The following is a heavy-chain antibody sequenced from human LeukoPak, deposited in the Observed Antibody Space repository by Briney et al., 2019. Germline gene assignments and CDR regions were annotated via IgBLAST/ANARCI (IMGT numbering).Heavy chain of an antibody. Sequence: GASVKASCKASGYTFSSCAINWVRQAPGQGLEYMGWIDTKTGNPTYAQGFTGRFVFSLDTSVSTAYLQISSLKAEDTAVYYCAIHSSDSSGYFSYWGQGALVTVSS. D-gene: IGHD3-22*01. CDR1: GYTFSSCA. J-gene: IGHJ4*02. CDR3: AIHSSDSSGYFSY. CDR2: IDTKTGNP. V-gene: IGHV7-4-1*02.